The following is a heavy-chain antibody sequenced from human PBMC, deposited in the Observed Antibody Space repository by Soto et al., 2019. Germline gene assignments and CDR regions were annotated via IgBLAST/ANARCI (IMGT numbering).Heavy chain of an antibody. D-gene: IGHD6-13*01. CDR2: IYTSGST. J-gene: IGHJ4*02. V-gene: IGHV4-4*07. CDR1: GGSISSYY. Sequence: PSETLSLTCTVSGGSISSYYWSWIRQPAGKGLEWIGRIYTSGSTNYNPSLKSRVTMSVDTSKNQFSLQLSSVTAADTAVYYCARDIREAAAFSFDYWGQGTLVTVS. CDR3: ARDIREAAAFSFDY.